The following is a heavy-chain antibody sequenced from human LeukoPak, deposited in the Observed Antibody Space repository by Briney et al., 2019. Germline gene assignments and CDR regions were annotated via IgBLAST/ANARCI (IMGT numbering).Heavy chain of an antibody. V-gene: IGHV4-39*07. CDR2: IYYNGKT. CDR3: ARGTDRSKVGY. J-gene: IGHJ4*02. Sequence: SETLSLTCTVSGGSVTYTNYYWGWIRQPPGKGLQWIGVIYYNGKTYYNPSLKSRVTISADMSKNQFSLKLTSVTAADTAVYYCARGTDRSKVGYWGQGTLVTVSS. D-gene: IGHD3-22*01. CDR1: GGSVTYTNYY.